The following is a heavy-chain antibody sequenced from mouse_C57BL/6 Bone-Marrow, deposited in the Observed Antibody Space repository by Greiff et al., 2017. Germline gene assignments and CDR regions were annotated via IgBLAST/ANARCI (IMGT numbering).Heavy chain of an antibody. J-gene: IGHJ3*01. CDR1: GYTFTSYW. Sequence: VQLQQPGAELVKPGASVKLSCKASGYTFTSYWMHWVKQRPGQGLEWIGMIHPNSGSTNYNEKFKSKATLTVDKSSSTAYMQLSSLTSEDSAVYYCARSGTAQAAWFAYWGQETLVTVSA. V-gene: IGHV1-64*01. CDR2: IHPNSGST. CDR3: ARSGTAQAAWFAY. D-gene: IGHD3-2*02.